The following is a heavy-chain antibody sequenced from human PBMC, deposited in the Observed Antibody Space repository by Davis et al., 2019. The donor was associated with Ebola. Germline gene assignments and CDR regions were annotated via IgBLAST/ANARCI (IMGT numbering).Heavy chain of an antibody. CDR3: ASLQTGIAVAGIGY. CDR1: GYTFTSYG. D-gene: IGHD6-19*01. Sequence: ASVKVSCKASGYTFTSYGISWVRQAPGQGPEWMGWISAYNGNTNYAQKLQGRVTMTTDTSTSTAYMELRSLRSDDTAVYYCASLQTGIAVAGIGYWGQGTLVTVSS. J-gene: IGHJ4*02. V-gene: IGHV1-18*01. CDR2: ISAYNGNT.